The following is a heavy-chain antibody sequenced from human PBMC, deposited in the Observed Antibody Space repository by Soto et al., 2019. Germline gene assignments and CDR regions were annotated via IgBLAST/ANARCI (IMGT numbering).Heavy chain of an antibody. CDR1: GGTFNTYA. D-gene: IGHD2-2*01. Sequence: QVQLVQSGAEVKKPGSSVKVSCEASGGTFNTYAISWVRQAPGQGLEWMGGIIPIFGTPNYAQKFQGRVTITADESTSTVYMELSSLRSEDTAVYYCARGGTDIVLVPATKWALYDMDVWGQGTTVTVSS. CDR2: IIPIFGTP. V-gene: IGHV1-69*12. J-gene: IGHJ6*02. CDR3: ARGGTDIVLVPATKWALYDMDV.